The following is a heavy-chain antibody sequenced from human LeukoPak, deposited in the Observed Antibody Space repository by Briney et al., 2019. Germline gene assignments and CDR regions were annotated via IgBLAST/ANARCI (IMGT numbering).Heavy chain of an antibody. D-gene: IGHD2-15*01. CDR2: ISAYNGNT. V-gene: IGHV1-18*01. CDR3: ARDGPLIVVVVAANYYYGMDV. Sequence: ASVKVSCKASGYTFTSYGISWVRQAPGQGLEWIGWISAYNGNTKYAQKLQGRVTMTTDTSTSTAYMELRSLRSDDTAVYYCARDGPLIVVVVAANYYYGMDVWGQGTTVTVSS. CDR1: GYTFTSYG. J-gene: IGHJ6*02.